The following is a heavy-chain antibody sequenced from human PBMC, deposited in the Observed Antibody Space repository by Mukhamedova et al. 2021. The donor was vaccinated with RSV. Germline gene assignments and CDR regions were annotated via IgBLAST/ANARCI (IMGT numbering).Heavy chain of an antibody. CDR3: ARGTSPTAIPSYHYYIDV. Sequence: VRQSPGKGLEWIGDVGANGISNYNPSLTSRVSTSRDRSKSQFSLTLNSVTAADSAIYYCARGTSPTAIPSYHYYIDVWGNGTTVT. V-gene: IGHV4-4*09. J-gene: IGHJ6*03. CDR2: VGANGIS. D-gene: IGHD2-21*01.